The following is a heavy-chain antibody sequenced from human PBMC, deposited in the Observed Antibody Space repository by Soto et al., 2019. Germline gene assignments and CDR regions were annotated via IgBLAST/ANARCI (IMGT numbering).Heavy chain of an antibody. D-gene: IGHD3-10*01. V-gene: IGHV3-30*18. Sequence: PGGSLRLSCAASGFTFSSYGMHWVRQAPGKGLEWVAVISYGGSNKYYADSVKGRFTISRDNSKNTLYLQMNSLRAEDTAVYYCAKVLPFGELFYGMDVWGQGTTVTVSS. CDR3: AKVLPFGELFYGMDV. CDR2: ISYGGSNK. J-gene: IGHJ6*02. CDR1: GFTFSSYG.